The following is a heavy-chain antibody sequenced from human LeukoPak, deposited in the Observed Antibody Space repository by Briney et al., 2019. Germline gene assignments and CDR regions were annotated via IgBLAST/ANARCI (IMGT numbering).Heavy chain of an antibody. D-gene: IGHD2-2*01. Sequence: PSETLSLTCAVYGGPFSGYSWSWIRQPPGKGLEWLGEVNPGGSTNYNPSLKSRVTISVDTSKNQFSLKLSSVTAADTAVYYCASSVGPHDIVVVPPDRDLWFDPWGQGTLVTVSS. J-gene: IGHJ5*02. CDR3: ASSVGPHDIVVVPPDRDLWFDP. CDR1: GGPFSGYS. V-gene: IGHV4-34*01. CDR2: VNPGGST.